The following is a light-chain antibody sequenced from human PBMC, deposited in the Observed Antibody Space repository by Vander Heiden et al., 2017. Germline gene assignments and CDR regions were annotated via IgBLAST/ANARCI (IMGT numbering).Light chain of an antibody. Sequence: SVLPQPPSVSGAPGQRVTISCTGSDSNIGAGYSVHWYQQLPGTAPKLLIFADISRPSGVPDRFSGSNSGSSAALAITGLQAEDEADYYCQSYDRSLTAWVFGGGTRLTVL. V-gene: IGLV1-40*01. CDR2: ADI. CDR3: QSYDRSLTAWV. CDR1: DSNIGAGYS. J-gene: IGLJ3*02.